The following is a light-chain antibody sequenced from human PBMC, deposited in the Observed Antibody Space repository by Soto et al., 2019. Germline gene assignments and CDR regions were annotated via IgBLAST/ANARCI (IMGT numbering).Light chain of an antibody. J-gene: IGKJ4*01. CDR1: QSISSY. CDR3: QELNSYPST. V-gene: IGKV1-9*01. Sequence: IQLTQSPSSLSEYVGDRLTITCRARQSISSYLTWYQQKPGKAPKLLIYGASTLQSGVPSRFSGSGSGTDFTLTISSLQPEDFATYYCQELNSYPSTFGGGTKVDIK. CDR2: GAS.